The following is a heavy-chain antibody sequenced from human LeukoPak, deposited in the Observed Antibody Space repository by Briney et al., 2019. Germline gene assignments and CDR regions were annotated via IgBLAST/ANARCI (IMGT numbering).Heavy chain of an antibody. D-gene: IGHD6-13*01. Sequence: ASVKVSCKASGYTFTSYDINWVRQATGQGLEWMGWINPNSGNTGYAQKFQGRVTITRNTSISTAYMELSSLRSEDTAVYYCARLGPRSSWYSYGAFDIWGQGTMVTVSS. CDR1: GYTFTSYD. CDR3: ARLGPRSSWYSYGAFDI. J-gene: IGHJ3*02. CDR2: INPNSGNT. V-gene: IGHV1-8*03.